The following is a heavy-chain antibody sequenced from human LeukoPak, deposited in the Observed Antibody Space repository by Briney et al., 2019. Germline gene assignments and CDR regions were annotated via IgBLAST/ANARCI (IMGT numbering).Heavy chain of an antibody. CDR1: GGFVSSHF. J-gene: IGHJ4*02. CDR2: LYHGGST. Sequence: PSETLSLTCNVSGGFVSSHFWTRIRQPPGKGLEWIGYLYHGGSTNYSPSLRSRVTISVDMSKNQFSLKLNSVTAADTAIYYCARGVMAAAGTYFDSWGQGTLVTVSS. V-gene: IGHV4-59*02. D-gene: IGHD6-13*01. CDR3: ARGVMAAAGTYFDS.